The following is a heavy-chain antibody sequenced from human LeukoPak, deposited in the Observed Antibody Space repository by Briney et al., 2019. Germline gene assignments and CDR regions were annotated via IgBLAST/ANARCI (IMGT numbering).Heavy chain of an antibody. Sequence: GGSLRLSCVASGFTVSTNYMNWVRQAPGKGLEWVSVLYSGGSANYADSVKGRFTFSRDNSMNTVYLQMNSLRVEDTAVYYCARDVQYYYHSRGPSGAFDIWGQGTMVTVSS. CDR2: LYSGGSA. CDR1: GFTVSTNY. CDR3: ARDVQYYYHSRGPSGAFDI. D-gene: IGHD3-22*01. J-gene: IGHJ3*02. V-gene: IGHV3-66*01.